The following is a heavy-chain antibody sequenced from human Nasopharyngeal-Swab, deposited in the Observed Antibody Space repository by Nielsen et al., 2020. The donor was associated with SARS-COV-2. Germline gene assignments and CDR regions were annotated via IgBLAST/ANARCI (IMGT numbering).Heavy chain of an antibody. Sequence: ASVKVSCKASGYTFPSYGSSWIRPAPGPGLDGMGWISAYNGNTNYAQKLQGRVTSTTDTSTRPAYLELRSLRSDDTAVYSRASGNWNQALEYWGQGTLVTVSS. CDR3: ASGNWNQALEY. CDR2: ISAYNGNT. CDR1: GYTFPSYG. D-gene: IGHD1-1*01. J-gene: IGHJ4*02. V-gene: IGHV1-18*04.